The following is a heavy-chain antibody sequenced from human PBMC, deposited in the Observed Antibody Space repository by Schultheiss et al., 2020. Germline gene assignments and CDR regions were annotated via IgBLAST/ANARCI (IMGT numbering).Heavy chain of an antibody. CDR3: ARGRGGSYYYYYMDV. D-gene: IGHD1-26*01. CDR2: INPNSGGT. V-gene: IGHV1-2*06. Sequence: ASVKVSFKASGSTFTGYYMHWVRQAPGQGLEWMGRINPNSGGTNYAQKLQGRVTMTTDTSTSTAYMELRSLRSDDTAVYYCARGRGGSYYYYYMDVWGKGTTVTVSS. J-gene: IGHJ6*03. CDR1: GSTFTGYY.